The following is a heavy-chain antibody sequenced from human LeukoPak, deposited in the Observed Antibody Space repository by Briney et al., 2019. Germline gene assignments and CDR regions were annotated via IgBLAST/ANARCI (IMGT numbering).Heavy chain of an antibody. V-gene: IGHV3-30*18. CDR2: ISYDGSNK. Sequence: GGSLRLSCAASGFTFSSYGMHWVRQAPGKGLEWVAVISYDGSNKYYADSVKGRFTISRDNPKNTLYLQMNGLRAEDTAVYYCAKGSRLRLGELSCYWGQGTLVTVSS. D-gene: IGHD3-16*02. CDR3: AKGSRLRLGELSCY. J-gene: IGHJ4*02. CDR1: GFTFSSYG.